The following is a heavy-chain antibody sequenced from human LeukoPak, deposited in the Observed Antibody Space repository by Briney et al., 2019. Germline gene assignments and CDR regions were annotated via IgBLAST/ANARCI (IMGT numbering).Heavy chain of an antibody. CDR1: GYTFTSCD. Sequence: ASVKVSCKASGYTFTSCDINWVRQATGQGLEWMGWMNPNSGNTGYAQKFQGRVTMTRNTSISTAYMELSSLRSEDTAVYYCAREFWENYYYYMDVWGKGTTVTISS. J-gene: IGHJ6*03. V-gene: IGHV1-8*01. D-gene: IGHD3-3*01. CDR3: AREFWENYYYYMDV. CDR2: MNPNSGNT.